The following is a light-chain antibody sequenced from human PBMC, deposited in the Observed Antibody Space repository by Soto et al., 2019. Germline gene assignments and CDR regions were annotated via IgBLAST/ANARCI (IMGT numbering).Light chain of an antibody. J-gene: IGKJ1*01. Sequence: GDRVTISCRASPGIANYLAWYQQKPGKVPELLIYAASTLHSGVPSRFSGSGSGTEFTLTISSLQPEDVASYYCQKYSSAPWTFGQGTKVEIK. V-gene: IGKV1-27*01. CDR3: QKYSSAPWT. CDR2: AAS. CDR1: PGIANY.